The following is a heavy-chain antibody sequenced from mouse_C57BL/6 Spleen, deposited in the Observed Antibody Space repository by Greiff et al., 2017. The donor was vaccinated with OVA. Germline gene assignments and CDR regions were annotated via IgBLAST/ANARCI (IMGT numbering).Heavy chain of an antibody. Sequence: EVQLQQSGPELVKPGASVKISCKASGYTFTDYYMNWVKQSHGKSLEWIGDINPNNGGTSYNQKFKGKATLTVDKSSSTAYMELRSLTSEDSAVYYCAEIYYDHEGNAMDYWGQGTSVTVSS. V-gene: IGHV1-26*01. J-gene: IGHJ4*01. CDR1: GYTFTDYY. D-gene: IGHD2-4*01. CDR3: AEIYYDHEGNAMDY. CDR2: INPNNGGT.